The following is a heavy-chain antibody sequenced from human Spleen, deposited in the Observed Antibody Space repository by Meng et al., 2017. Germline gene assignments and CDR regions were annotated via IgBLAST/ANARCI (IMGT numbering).Heavy chain of an antibody. CDR3: ARGGSPSDH. CDR2: IKGDGSST. D-gene: IGHD3-16*01. Sequence: EVLLVESGGGLVQPGGSLRLSCAASGFIFSYSWMHWVRQVPGKGLVWVSRIKGDGSSTDYADSVKGRFTVSRDNSKNTLFLQMDSLRVDDTAVYYCARGGSPSDHWGQGTLVTVSS. J-gene: IGHJ5*02. CDR1: GFIFSYSW. V-gene: IGHV3-74*01.